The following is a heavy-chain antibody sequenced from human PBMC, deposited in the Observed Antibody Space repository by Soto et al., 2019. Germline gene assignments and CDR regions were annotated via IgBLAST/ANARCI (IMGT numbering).Heavy chain of an antibody. Sequence: SETLSLTCTVSGGSISSYYWSWIRQPPGKGLEWIGYIYYSGSTNYNPSLKSRVTISVDTSKNQFSLKLSSVTAADTAVYYCARGAQGFGELLEFYYYMDVWGKGTTVTVSS. CDR2: IYYSGST. D-gene: IGHD3-10*01. V-gene: IGHV4-59*01. J-gene: IGHJ6*03. CDR3: ARGAQGFGELLEFYYYMDV. CDR1: GGSISSYY.